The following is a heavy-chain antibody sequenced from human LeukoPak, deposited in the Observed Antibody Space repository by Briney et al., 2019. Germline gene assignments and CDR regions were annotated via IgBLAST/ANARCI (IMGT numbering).Heavy chain of an antibody. CDR3: ARDQYGLGYGSLFDY. CDR2: ISSSGITI. D-gene: IGHD3-10*01. Sequence: GGSLRLSCAASGFTFSDYYMTWIRQAPGKGLEWVSYISSSGITIYYADSVKGRFTISRDSAKKSLYLEMNSLGAEDTAVYYCARDQYGLGYGSLFDYWGQGTLVTVSS. J-gene: IGHJ4*02. V-gene: IGHV3-11*01. CDR1: GFTFSDYY.